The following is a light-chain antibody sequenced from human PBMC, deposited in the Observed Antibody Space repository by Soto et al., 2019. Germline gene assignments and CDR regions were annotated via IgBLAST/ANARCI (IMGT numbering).Light chain of an antibody. CDR2: EVT. CDR1: SSDVGGYNF. J-gene: IGLJ1*01. CDR3: SSYTSRDTRV. V-gene: IGLV2-14*01. Sequence: QSALTQPASVSGSPGQSFTISCTGTSSDVGGYNFVSWYQQHPDKAPKLMVYEVTKRPSGVSDRFSGSKSGNTASLTISGLQAEDEADYYCSSYTSRDTRVFGTGTKVTVL.